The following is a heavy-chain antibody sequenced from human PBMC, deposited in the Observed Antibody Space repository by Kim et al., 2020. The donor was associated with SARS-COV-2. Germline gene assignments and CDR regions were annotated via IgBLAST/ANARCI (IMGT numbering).Heavy chain of an antibody. CDR3: AMYRILHWSGWFDP. J-gene: IGHJ5*02. Sequence: YNPALRSRVTISIATSKNQFSLKLSSVTAANTAVYYCAMYRILHWSGWFDPWGQGTPVTVSS. V-gene: IGHV4-59*01. D-gene: IGHD3-3*01.